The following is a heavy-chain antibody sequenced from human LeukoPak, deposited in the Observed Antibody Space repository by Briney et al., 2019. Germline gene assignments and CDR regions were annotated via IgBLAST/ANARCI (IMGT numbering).Heavy chain of an antibody. J-gene: IGHJ4*02. D-gene: IGHD5-12*01. CDR3: ARGRGYRDYDRPLDY. CDR1: GFTFSSYA. CDR2: ISGSGGST. V-gene: IGHV3-23*01. Sequence: GGSLRLSCAASGFTFSSYAMSWVRQAPGKGLEWVSAISGSGGSTYYADSVKGRFTTSRDNSKNTLYVQMNSLRAEDTAIYYCARGRGYRDYDRPLDYWGQGTLVTVSS.